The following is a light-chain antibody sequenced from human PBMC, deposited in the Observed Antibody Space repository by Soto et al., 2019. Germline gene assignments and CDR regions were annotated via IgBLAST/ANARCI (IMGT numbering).Light chain of an antibody. Sequence: DIPLTQSPSFLSASVGDRVTITCRASQGISRYLAWYQQKPGEAPKLLIYAASTLQSGVPSRFSGSGSGTDFTLTISSLQPEDFATYYCQQLNTYPRVTFGQGTRLEIK. V-gene: IGKV1-9*01. J-gene: IGKJ5*01. CDR1: QGISRY. CDR2: AAS. CDR3: QQLNTYPRVT.